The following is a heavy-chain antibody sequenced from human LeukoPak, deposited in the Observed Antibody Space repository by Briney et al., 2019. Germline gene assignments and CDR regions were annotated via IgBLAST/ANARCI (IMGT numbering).Heavy chain of an antibody. V-gene: IGHV3-48*03. J-gene: IGHJ4*02. Sequence: PGGSLRLSCAASGFTFSSYEMNWVRQAPGKGLEWVSYISSSGSTIYYADSVKGRFTISRDNAKNSLYLQMNSLRAEDTAVYYCARDLSTIFRGGDYWGQGTLVTVSS. CDR3: ARDLSTIFRGGDY. CDR1: GFTFSSYE. CDR2: ISSSGSTI. D-gene: IGHD3-9*01.